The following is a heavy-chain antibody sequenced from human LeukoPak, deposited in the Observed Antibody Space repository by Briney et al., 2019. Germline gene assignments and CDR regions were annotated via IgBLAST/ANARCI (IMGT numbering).Heavy chain of an antibody. CDR2: IYYSGST. CDR1: GGSISSSSYY. J-gene: IGHJ6*02. Sequence: SETLSLTCTVSGGSISSSSYYWGWIRQPPGKGLEWIGSIYYSGSTYYNPSLKSRVTISVDTSKNQFSLKLSSVAAADTAVYYCARAPGYYDSSGYYYYYGMDVWAQGTTVTVSS. V-gene: IGHV4-39*07. D-gene: IGHD3-22*01. CDR3: ARAPGYYDSSGYYYYYGMDV.